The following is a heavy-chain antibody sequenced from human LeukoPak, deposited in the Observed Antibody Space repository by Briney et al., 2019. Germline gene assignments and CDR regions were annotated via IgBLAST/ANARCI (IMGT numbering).Heavy chain of an antibody. J-gene: IGHJ4*02. CDR3: ARVDTAMVAVDY. V-gene: IGHV3-48*03. D-gene: IGHD5-18*01. CDR1: GFTFSSYE. Sequence: PGGSLRLSCAASGFTFSSYEMNWVRQAPGKGLEWVSYISSSGSTIYYADSVKGRFTISRDNAKNSLYLQMNSLRAEDTAVYYCARVDTAMVAVDYWGQGTLVTVSS. CDR2: ISSSGSTI.